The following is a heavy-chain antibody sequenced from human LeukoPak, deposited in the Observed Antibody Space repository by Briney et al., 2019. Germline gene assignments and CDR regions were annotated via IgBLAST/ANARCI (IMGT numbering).Heavy chain of an antibody. V-gene: IGHV1-18*01. CDR2: ISGFNGAT. D-gene: IGHD6-13*01. CDR3: ARALPGAATAHNWFDP. Sequence: AAAKVSCKASGYTCTIYCISWVRQAPGQGLEWMGWISGFNGATNYAQKFQGRVTMTIDTSTNTTYMDLRTVTSDDTAIYYCARALPGAATAHNWFDPWGQGTLITVSS. J-gene: IGHJ5*02. CDR1: GYTCTIYC.